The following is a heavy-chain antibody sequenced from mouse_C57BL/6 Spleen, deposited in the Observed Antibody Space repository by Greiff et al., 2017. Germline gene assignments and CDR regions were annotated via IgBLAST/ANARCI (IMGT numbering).Heavy chain of an antibody. CDR1: GFTFSNYW. V-gene: IGHV6-3*01. Sequence: DVKLVESGGGLVQPGGSMKLSCVASGFTFSNYWMNWVRQSPEKGLEWVAQIRLKSDNYATHYAESVQGRFTISRDDSKSSVYLQMNNLRAEDTGIYYCTALDGYYMVLDYWGQGTTLTVSS. CDR3: TALDGYYMVLDY. J-gene: IGHJ2*01. D-gene: IGHD2-3*01. CDR2: IRLKSDNYAT.